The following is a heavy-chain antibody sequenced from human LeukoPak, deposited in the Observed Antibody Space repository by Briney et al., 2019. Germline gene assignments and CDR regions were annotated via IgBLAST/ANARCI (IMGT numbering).Heavy chain of an antibody. CDR3: VPQGLVRGRGFDY. D-gene: IGHD6-19*01. Sequence: ASVKVSCKASGYTFTGYYMHWVRQATGQGLEWMGWMNPNSGNTGYAQKFQGRVTMTRNTSISTAYMELSSLRSEDTAVYYCVPQGLVRGRGFDYWGQGTLVTVSS. CDR1: GYTFTGYY. V-gene: IGHV1-8*02. CDR2: MNPNSGNT. J-gene: IGHJ4*02.